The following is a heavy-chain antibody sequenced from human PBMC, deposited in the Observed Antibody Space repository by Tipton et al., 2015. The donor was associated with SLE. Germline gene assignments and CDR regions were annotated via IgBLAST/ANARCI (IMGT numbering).Heavy chain of an antibody. J-gene: IGHJ4*02. CDR3: VRGYHDSSGYYYPPGE. D-gene: IGHD3-22*01. Sequence: TLSLTCAVYGGSLSDYFWSWIRQPPGKGLEWIGYIYYSGSTYYNPSLKSRVTISADTSKNQFSLKLSSVTAADTAVYYCVRGYHDSSGYYYPPGEWGQGALVTVSS. CDR2: IYYSGST. V-gene: IGHV4-34*01. CDR1: GGSLSDYF.